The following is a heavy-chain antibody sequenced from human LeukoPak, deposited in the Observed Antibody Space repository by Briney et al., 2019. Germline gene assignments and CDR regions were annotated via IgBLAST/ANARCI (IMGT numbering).Heavy chain of an antibody. D-gene: IGHD3-22*01. V-gene: IGHV3-21*01. CDR3: AREGSYYYDSSGYYYDY. CDR1: GFTFDDYA. Sequence: GGSLRLSCAASGFTFDDYAMHWVRQAPGKGLEWVSSISSSSSYIYYADSVKGRFTISRDNAKNSLYLQMNSLRAEDTAVYYCAREGSYYYDSSGYYYDYWGQGTLVTVSS. J-gene: IGHJ4*02. CDR2: ISSSSSYI.